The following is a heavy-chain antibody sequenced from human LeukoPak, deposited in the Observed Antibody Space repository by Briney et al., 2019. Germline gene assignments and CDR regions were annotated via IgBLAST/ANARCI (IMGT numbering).Heavy chain of an antibody. J-gene: IGHJ4*02. V-gene: IGHV3-9*03. Sequence: GGSLRLSCAASGFTLSRDWIHWVRQAPGKGLEWVSGISWNSGSIGYADSVKGRFTISRDNAKNSLYLQMNSLRAEDMALYYCATSTTVTPTYFDYWGQGTLVTVSS. CDR3: ATSTTVTPTYFDY. CDR1: GFTLSRDW. CDR2: ISWNSGSI. D-gene: IGHD4-11*01.